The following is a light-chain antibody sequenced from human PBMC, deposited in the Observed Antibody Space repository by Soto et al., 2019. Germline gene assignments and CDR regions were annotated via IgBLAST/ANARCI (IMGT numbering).Light chain of an antibody. CDR3: QTYDSSLSGLYV. V-gene: IGLV1-40*01. J-gene: IGLJ1*01. CDR2: GNT. CDR1: SSNIGAGSD. Sequence: VLTQPPSISGAPGQRVTISCTGSSSNIGAGSDVHWYHQLPGTAPKLLIYGNTNRPSGVPDRFSGSKSGTSAPLAIAGLQTEDEGDYYCQTYDSSLSGLYVFGTGTKVTVL.